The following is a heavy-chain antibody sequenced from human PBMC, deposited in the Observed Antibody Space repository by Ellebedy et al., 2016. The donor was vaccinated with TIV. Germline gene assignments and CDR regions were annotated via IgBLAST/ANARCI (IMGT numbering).Heavy chain of an antibody. D-gene: IGHD3-22*01. V-gene: IGHV3-23*01. CDR1: GFTFSSYA. CDR3: AKGRGGGSDSSAPRYYFDY. J-gene: IGHJ4*02. CDR2: ISSTGSRT. Sequence: GESLKISCAASGFTFSSYAMSWVRQAPGKGLECVSTISSTGSRTYYADSVEGRFIISRDNSKKTLYLQMNSLRAEETAVYYCAKGRGGGSDSSAPRYYFDYWGLGTLVTVSS.